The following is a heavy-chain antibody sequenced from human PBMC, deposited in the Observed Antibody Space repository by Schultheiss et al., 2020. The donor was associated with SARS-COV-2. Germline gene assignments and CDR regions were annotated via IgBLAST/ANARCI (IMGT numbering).Heavy chain of an antibody. Sequence: GGSLRLSCAASGFTFSTYAMSWVRQAPGKGLEWVSYISSSSSTIYYADSVKGRFTISRDNSKNTLYLQMNSLRAEDTAVYYCARLMDDFWSGPKGWFDPWGQGTLVTVSS. V-gene: IGHV3-48*01. D-gene: IGHD3-3*01. CDR3: ARLMDDFWSGPKGWFDP. CDR1: GFTFSTYA. J-gene: IGHJ5*02. CDR2: ISSSSSTI.